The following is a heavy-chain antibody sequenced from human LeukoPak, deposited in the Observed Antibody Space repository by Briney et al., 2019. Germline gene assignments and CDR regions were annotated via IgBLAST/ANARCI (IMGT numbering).Heavy chain of an antibody. V-gene: IGHV3-23*01. CDR3: AKSDCASDGCKLLNY. CDR2: ISGSGGAT. J-gene: IGHJ4*02. Sequence: GGSLRLSCAVSGFMFSQHTMSWVRQAPGKRLEWVSSISGSGGATRYADSVMGRFTISRDNAKNTLSLQMNSLRAEDTAVYYCAKSDCASDGCKLLNYWGQGTLVTASS. D-gene: IGHD3-10*01. CDR1: GFMFSQHT.